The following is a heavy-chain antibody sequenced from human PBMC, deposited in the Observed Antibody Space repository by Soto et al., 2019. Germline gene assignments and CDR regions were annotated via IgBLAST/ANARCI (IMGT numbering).Heavy chain of an antibody. D-gene: IGHD6-19*01. CDR2: FYSSGSI. J-gene: IGHJ5*02. CDR1: GYSISSGGYY. Sequence: SETLSLTCFVSGYSISSGGYYWSWIRHHPGKGLEWIGSFYSSGSIIYNPSLRSRVSISGDTSSNQFSMSLTSVTAADTARYYCARMYSSGSGWFHPWGQGTLVTVSS. CDR3: ARMYSSGSGWFHP. V-gene: IGHV4-31*03.